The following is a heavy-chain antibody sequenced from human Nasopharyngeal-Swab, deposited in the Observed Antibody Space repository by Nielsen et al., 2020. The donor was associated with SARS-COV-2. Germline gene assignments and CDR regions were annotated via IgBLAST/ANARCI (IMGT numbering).Heavy chain of an antibody. J-gene: IGHJ4*02. CDR2: IYHSGST. CDR1: GGSISSGGYS. Sequence: SETLSLTYAVSGGSISSGGYSWSWIRQPPGKGLEWIGYIYHSGSTYYNPSLKSRVTISVDRSKNQFSLKLSSVTAADTAVYYCAREGNSGFDYWGQGTLVTVSS. V-gene: IGHV4-30-2*01. D-gene: IGHD1-26*01. CDR3: AREGNSGFDY.